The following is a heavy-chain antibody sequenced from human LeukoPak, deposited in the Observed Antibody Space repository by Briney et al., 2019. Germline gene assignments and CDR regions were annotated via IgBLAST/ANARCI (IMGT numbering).Heavy chain of an antibody. CDR2: IHHSGST. D-gene: IGHD6-13*01. CDR3: ARALGQQQLVSFDY. V-gene: IGHV4-34*01. CDR1: GRSFSTYY. J-gene: IGHJ4*02. Sequence: SETLSLTYAVYGRSFSTYYWSWIRQPLGKGLEWIGEIHHSGSTNYNPSLKSRVTISVDTSKNQFSLWLSSVTAADTAVYYCARALGQQQLVSFDYWGQGTLVTVSS.